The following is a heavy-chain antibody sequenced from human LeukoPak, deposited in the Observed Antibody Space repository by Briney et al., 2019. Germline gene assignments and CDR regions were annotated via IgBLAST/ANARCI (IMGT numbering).Heavy chain of an antibody. D-gene: IGHD2-2*01. V-gene: IGHV5-51*01. J-gene: IGHJ5*02. CDR2: IYPGDSDT. Sequence: GESLKISCKVSGYSFTSYWTGWVRQMPGKGLEWMGIIYPGDSDTRYSPSFQGQVTISADKSISTAYLQWSSLKASDTAMYYCARHRRYCSSTSCYSNWFDPWGQGTLVTVSS. CDR3: ARHRRYCSSTSCYSNWFDP. CDR1: GYSFTSYW.